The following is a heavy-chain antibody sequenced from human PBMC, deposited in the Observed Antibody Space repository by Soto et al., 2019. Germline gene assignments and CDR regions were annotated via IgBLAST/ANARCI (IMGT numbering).Heavy chain of an antibody. CDR2: INHSGST. CDR1: GGSLSGYY. D-gene: IGHD1-20*01. Sequence: PSETLSLTCAVYGGSLSGYYWSWIRQPPGKGLEWIGEINHSGSTNYNPSLKSRVTISVDTSKNQFSLKLSSVTAADTAVYYCARGYNWNYYYYGMDVWGQGTTVTVSS. J-gene: IGHJ6*02. CDR3: ARGYNWNYYYYGMDV. V-gene: IGHV4-34*01.